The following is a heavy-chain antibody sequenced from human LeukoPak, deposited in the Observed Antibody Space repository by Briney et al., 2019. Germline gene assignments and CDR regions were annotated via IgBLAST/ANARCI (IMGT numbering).Heavy chain of an antibody. CDR3: ARGRRDSRQFDY. V-gene: IGHV1-8*01. D-gene: IGHD3-10*01. J-gene: IGHJ4*02. CDR1: ATSFTIND. CDR2: MNTNSGNT. Sequence: GAAVTLSFTCSATSFTINDINRVRQPPAQGPELMGLMNTNSGNTGNAQKFQGRVTMTRNTSISKAYMELSSLRSEDTAVYYCARGRRDSRQFDYWGQGTLVTVSS.